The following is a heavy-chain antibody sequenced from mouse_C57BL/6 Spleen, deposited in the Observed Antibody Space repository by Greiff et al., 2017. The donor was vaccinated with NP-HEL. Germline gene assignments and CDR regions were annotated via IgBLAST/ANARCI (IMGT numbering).Heavy chain of an antibody. CDR1: GYTFTDYN. Sequence: VQLKQSGPELVKPGASVKMSCKASGYTFTDYNMHWVKQRPEQGLEWIGRIDPEDGDTEYAPKFQGKATMTADTSSNTAYLQLSSLTSEDTAVYYCCYSNYVYFDYWGQGTTLTVSS. D-gene: IGHD2-5*01. J-gene: IGHJ2*01. V-gene: IGHV14-1*01. CDR3: CYSNYVYFDY. CDR2: IDPEDGDT.